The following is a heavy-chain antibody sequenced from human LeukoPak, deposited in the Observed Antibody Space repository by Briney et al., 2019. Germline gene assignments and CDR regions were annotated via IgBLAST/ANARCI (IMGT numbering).Heavy chain of an antibody. V-gene: IGHV3-74*01. J-gene: IGHJ4*02. CDR2: INGDGSST. Sequence: GGSLRLSCAASGFTFSSYWMHWVRQAPGKGLVWVSRINGDGSSTTYADSVKGRFTISRDNSKNTLYLQMNSLRAEDTAVYYCARDPGWFGELHWGQGTLVTVSS. CDR3: ARDPGWFGELH. D-gene: IGHD3-10*01. CDR1: GFTFSSYW.